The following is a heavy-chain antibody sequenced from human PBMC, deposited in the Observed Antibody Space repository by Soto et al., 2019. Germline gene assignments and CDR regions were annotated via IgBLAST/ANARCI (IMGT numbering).Heavy chain of an antibody. CDR3: AREWAYDFWSGYPRHYYYYGMDV. J-gene: IGHJ6*02. Sequence: PDTLSLTSTFAVAPVLGDYWSGVREPAGKGLEWIGRIYTSGSTNYNPSLKSRVTMSVDTSKNQFSLKLSSVTAADTAVYYCAREWAYDFWSGYPRHYYYYGMDVWGQGTTVTVSS. D-gene: IGHD3-3*01. V-gene: IGHV4-4*07. CDR2: IYTSGST. CDR1: VAPVLGDY.